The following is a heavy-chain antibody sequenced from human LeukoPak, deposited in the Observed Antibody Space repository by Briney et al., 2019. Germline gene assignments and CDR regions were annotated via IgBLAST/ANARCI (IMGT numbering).Heavy chain of an antibody. Sequence: ASVKVSCKASGYSFTSYGISWVRQAPGQGLEWMGWTSTYNANTDYALKLQGRVTLTTDTSTSTAYMELKSLRSDDTAVYYCAREECSIGVCYPSGYWGQGTLVTVSS. CDR3: AREECSIGVCYPSGY. CDR2: TSTYNANT. D-gene: IGHD2-8*01. J-gene: IGHJ4*02. CDR1: GYSFTSYG. V-gene: IGHV1-18*01.